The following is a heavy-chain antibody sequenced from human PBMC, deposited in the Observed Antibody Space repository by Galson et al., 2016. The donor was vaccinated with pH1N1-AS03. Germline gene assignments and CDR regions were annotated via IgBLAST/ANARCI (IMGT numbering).Heavy chain of an antibody. V-gene: IGHV5-51*01. J-gene: IGHJ5*02. CDR1: GYTFTNYW. CDR3: ARHREPPPLSGSLDP. Sequence: QSGAEVKKPEESLKISCRASGYTFTNYWIGWVRQMPGKGLEWMGIIYPLDSDARYNPAFQGQVTLSVDKSIDTAYLQWSSLTASDTAMYFCARHREPPPLSGSLDPWGQGTLVTVSS. D-gene: IGHD1-14*01. CDR2: IYPLDSDA.